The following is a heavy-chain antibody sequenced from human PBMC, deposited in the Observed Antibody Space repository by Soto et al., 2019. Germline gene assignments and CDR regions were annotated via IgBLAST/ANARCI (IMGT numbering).Heavy chain of an antibody. CDR3: ARVDTAMVRWFDP. Sequence: SETLSLTCTVSGGSISSGGYYWSWIRQHPGKGLEWIGYIYYSGSTYYNPSLKSRVTISVDTSKNQFSLKLSSVTAADTAVYYCARVDTAMVRWFDPWGQGTLVTVSS. D-gene: IGHD5-18*01. CDR1: GGSISSGGYY. V-gene: IGHV4-31*03. J-gene: IGHJ5*02. CDR2: IYYSGST.